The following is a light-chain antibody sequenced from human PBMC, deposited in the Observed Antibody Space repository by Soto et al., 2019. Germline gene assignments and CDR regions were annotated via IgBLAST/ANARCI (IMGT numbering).Light chain of an antibody. CDR3: QQRSNWPIT. V-gene: IGKV3-15*01. CDR1: QSISSN. J-gene: IGKJ5*01. Sequence: EIVMTQSPATLSVSPGEGVSLSGSASQSISSNLSCYQQKPGQAPRLLMYGASTRATGIPARFSGSGSGTDFTLTISSLEPEDFAVYYCQQRSNWPITFGQGTRLENK. CDR2: GAS.